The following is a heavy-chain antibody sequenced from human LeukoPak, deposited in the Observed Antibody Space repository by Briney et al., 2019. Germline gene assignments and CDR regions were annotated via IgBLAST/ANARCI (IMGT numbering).Heavy chain of an antibody. J-gene: IGHJ4*02. Sequence: SGGSLRLSCAASGFTFSSYNMNWVRQAPGKGLEWVSSISSGSSYIYYSDSVQGRFTISRDNARNSLYLQMNSLRAEDTAVYYCARGTPTTRDFDYWGQGTLVTVSS. V-gene: IGHV3-21*01. CDR1: GFTFSSYN. D-gene: IGHD4-11*01. CDR2: ISSGSSYI. CDR3: ARGTPTTRDFDY.